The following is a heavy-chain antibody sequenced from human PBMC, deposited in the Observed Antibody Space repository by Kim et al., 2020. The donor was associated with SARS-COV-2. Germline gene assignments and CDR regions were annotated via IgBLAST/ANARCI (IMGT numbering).Heavy chain of an antibody. Sequence: SETLCLTCTVSGGSISSGGYYWSWIRQHPGKGLEWIGYIYYSGSTYYNPSLKSRVTISVDTSKNQFSLKLSSVTAADTAVYYCASGPGGSFDYWGQGTLVTVSS. D-gene: IGHD5-12*01. CDR2: IYYSGST. V-gene: IGHV4-31*03. J-gene: IGHJ4*02. CDR1: GGSISSGGYY. CDR3: ASGPGGSFDY.